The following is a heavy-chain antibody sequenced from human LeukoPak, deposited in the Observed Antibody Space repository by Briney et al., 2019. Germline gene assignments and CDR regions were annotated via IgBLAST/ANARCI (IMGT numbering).Heavy chain of an antibody. D-gene: IGHD3-22*01. CDR3: ARVGYYYDSSGYYPY. CDR1: GFTFSDYY. Sequence: GGSLRLSCAASGFTFSDYYMSWIRQAPGKGPEWVSYISSSGSTIYYADSVKGRFTISRDNAKNSLYLQMNSLRAEDTAVYYCARVGYYYDSSGYYPYWGQGTLVTVSS. V-gene: IGHV3-11*01. CDR2: ISSSGSTI. J-gene: IGHJ4*02.